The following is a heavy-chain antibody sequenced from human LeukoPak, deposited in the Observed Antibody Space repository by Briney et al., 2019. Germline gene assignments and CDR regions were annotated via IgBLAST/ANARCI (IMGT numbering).Heavy chain of an antibody. V-gene: IGHV4-39*07. Sequence: KPSETLSLTCTVSGGSISSSSYYWGWIRQPPGKGLEWIGSIYYSGSTNYNPSLKSRVTISVDTSKNQFSLKLSSVTAADTAVYYCARTPLNSGSYYRYWYFDLWGRGTLVTVSS. CDR2: IYYSGST. CDR1: GGSISSSSYY. J-gene: IGHJ2*01. D-gene: IGHD1-26*01. CDR3: ARTPLNSGSYYRYWYFDL.